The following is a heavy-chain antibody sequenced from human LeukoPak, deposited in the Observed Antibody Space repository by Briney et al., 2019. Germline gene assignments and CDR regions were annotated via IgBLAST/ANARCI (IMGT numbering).Heavy chain of an antibody. D-gene: IGHD3-10*01. CDR2: ISGSGGST. J-gene: IGHJ3*02. CDR3: AIRITMVRGAPVLDDAFDI. CDR1: GFTFSSYA. V-gene: IGHV3-23*01. Sequence: GGSLRLSCAASGFTFSSYAMSWVRQAPGKGLEWVSVISGSGGSTYYADSVKGRFTISRDNSKNTLYLQMNSLRAEDTAVYYCAIRITMVRGAPVLDDAFDIWGQGTMVTVSS.